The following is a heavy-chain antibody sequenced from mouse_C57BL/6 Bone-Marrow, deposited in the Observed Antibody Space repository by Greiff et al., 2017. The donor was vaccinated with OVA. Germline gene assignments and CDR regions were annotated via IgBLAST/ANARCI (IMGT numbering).Heavy chain of an antibody. D-gene: IGHD1-1*01. V-gene: IGHV1-26*01. CDR3: ARPLDYCGSSYWYFDV. Sequence: EVQLQQSGPELVKPGASVKISCKASGYTFTDYYMNWVKQSHGKSLEWIGDINPNNGGTSYNQKFKGKATLTVDKSSSTAYMELRSLTSEDSAVYYLARPLDYCGSSYWYFDVWGTGTTVTVSS. CDR1: GYTFTDYY. CDR2: INPNNGGT. J-gene: IGHJ1*03.